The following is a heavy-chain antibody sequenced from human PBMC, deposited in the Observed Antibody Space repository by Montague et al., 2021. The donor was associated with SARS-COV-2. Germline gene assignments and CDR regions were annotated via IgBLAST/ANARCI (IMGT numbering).Heavy chain of an antibody. CDR2: ISSSGSDI. J-gene: IGHJ4*02. Sequence: LRLSCAASGFTFSSYNMHWVRQAPGKGLEWVSSISSSGSDIHYADSVKGRFTISRDNARNSLYLQMNSLTAEDTAMYYCAAHGDYWGQGILVTVSS. CDR1: GFTFSSYN. D-gene: IGHD1-26*01. V-gene: IGHV3-21*01. CDR3: AAHGDY.